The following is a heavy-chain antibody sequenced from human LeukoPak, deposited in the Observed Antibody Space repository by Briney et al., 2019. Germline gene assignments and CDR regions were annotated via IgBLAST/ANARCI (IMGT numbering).Heavy chain of an antibody. CDR2: ISSGGRTI. CDR1: GFTFSDYY. Sequence: GGSLRLSCAASGFTFSDYYMSWIRQAPGKGLEWVSYISSGGRTIYYAVSVKGRFTISRDNAKNSLHLQMNSLRAEDTAIYYCARDQERITMVRGVAKPNWFDPWGQGTLVTVSS. J-gene: IGHJ5*02. D-gene: IGHD3-10*01. CDR3: ARDQERITMVRGVAKPNWFDP. V-gene: IGHV3-11*01.